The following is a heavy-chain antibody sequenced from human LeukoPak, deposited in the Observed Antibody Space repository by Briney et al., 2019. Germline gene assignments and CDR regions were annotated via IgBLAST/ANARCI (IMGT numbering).Heavy chain of an antibody. CDR3: AKDQEGIAAAGTGGAFDI. CDR2: ISGSGGST. Sequence: GGSLRLSCAASGFTFSSYAMSWVRQAPGKGLEWVSAISGSGGSTYYADSVKGRFTISRDNSKNALYLQMNSLRAEDTAVYYCAKDQEGIAAAGTGGAFDIWGQGTMVTVSS. J-gene: IGHJ3*02. D-gene: IGHD6-13*01. CDR1: GFTFSSYA. V-gene: IGHV3-23*01.